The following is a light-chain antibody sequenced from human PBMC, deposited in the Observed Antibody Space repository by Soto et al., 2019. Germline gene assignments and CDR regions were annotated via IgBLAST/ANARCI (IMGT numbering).Light chain of an antibody. Sequence: EIVLTQSPATLSLSPGERATLSCRASQSVNSYLAWYQQKPGQAPRLLIYDATSRATGIPARFSGSGSGTYFTHTISCLEPEDFAVYCCQRRSQCPVTFGAGTKLEI. CDR2: DAT. V-gene: IGKV3-11*01. CDR3: QRRSQCPVT. CDR1: QSVNSY. J-gene: IGKJ4*01.